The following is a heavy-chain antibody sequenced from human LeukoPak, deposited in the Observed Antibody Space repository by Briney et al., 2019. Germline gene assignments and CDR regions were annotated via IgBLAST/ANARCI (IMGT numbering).Heavy chain of an antibody. CDR3: ASVWSGRTGLVFDY. V-gene: IGHV4-39*01. D-gene: IGHD3-10*01. Sequence: PSETLSLTCTVSGGSISSSNYYWGWIRQPPGKGLEWIGSIYYSGSTYYNPSLKSRVTISVDTSKNQFSLKLTSVTAADTAVYYCASVWSGRTGLVFDYWGQGTLVTVSS. CDR2: IYYSGST. CDR1: GGSISSSNYY. J-gene: IGHJ4*02.